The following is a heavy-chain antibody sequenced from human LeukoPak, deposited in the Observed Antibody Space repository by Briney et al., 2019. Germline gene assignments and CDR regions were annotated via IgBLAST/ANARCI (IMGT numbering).Heavy chain of an antibody. V-gene: IGHV1-2*02. Sequence: ASVKVSCKASGYTFTGYYMHWVRQAPGQGLEWVGWINPNSGGTNYAQKFQGRVSMTGDTSISTAYMELSWLTSDDMAVYFCAREEAAPGSKRFGFWGRGTLVTVSS. CDR1: GYTFTGYY. D-gene: IGHD6-13*01. CDR3: AREEAAPGSKRFGF. CDR2: INPNSGGT. J-gene: IGHJ4*02.